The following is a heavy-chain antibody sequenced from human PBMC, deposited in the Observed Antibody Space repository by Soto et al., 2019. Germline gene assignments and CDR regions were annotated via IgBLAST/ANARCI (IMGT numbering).Heavy chain of an antibody. CDR3: ATAWGMATFYDAFDI. V-gene: IGHV3-30*03. CDR1: GFTFSSYG. J-gene: IGHJ3*02. D-gene: IGHD3-16*01. Sequence: QVQLVESGGGVVQPGRSLRLSCAASGFTFSSYGMHWVRQAPGTGLEWVAVISYDGSNKYYADSVKGRVTISRDNSKDTRYLQMNSVRAEDTAVYYCATAWGMATFYDAFDIWGQGTMVTVSS. CDR2: ISYDGSNK.